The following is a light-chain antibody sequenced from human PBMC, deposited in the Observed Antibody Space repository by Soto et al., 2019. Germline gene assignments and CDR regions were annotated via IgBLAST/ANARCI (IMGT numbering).Light chain of an antibody. V-gene: IGLV6-57*03. Sequence: NFMLTQPHSVSESPGKTVTISCTRSSGSIDSGYVQWYQQRPGSAPTTVIYEDNQRPSGVPDRFSGSIDRSSNSASLTISGLMTEDEADYYCQSYHSSSPDVFGTGTQLTVL. J-gene: IGLJ1*01. CDR1: SGSIDSGY. CDR3: QSYHSSSPDV. CDR2: EDN.